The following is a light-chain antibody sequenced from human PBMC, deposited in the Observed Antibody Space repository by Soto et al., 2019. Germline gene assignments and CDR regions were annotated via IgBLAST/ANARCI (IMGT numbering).Light chain of an antibody. CDR2: EVS. J-gene: IGLJ2*01. CDR3: SSYAGSNNLV. CDR1: SSDVRDYNY. V-gene: IGLV2-8*01. Sequence: QSVLTQPPSASGSPGQSVTISCTGTSSDVRDYNYVSWYQQHPGKAPKLMIYEVSRRPSGVPDRFSGSKFGNTASLTVSGLQAEDEADYYCSSYAGSNNLVFGGGTKLTVL.